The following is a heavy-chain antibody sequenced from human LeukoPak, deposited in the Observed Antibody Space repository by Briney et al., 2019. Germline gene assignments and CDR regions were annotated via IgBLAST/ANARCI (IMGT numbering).Heavy chain of an antibody. CDR3: ARGRFWSGYHNRDAFDI. CDR1: GGPFSGYY. Sequence: PSETLSLTCAVYGGPFSGYYWSWIRQPPGKGLEWIGEINHSGSTNYNPSLKSRVTISVDTSKNQFSLKLSSVTAADTAVYYCARGRFWSGYHNRDAFDIWGQGTMVTVSS. D-gene: IGHD3-3*01. CDR2: INHSGST. J-gene: IGHJ3*02. V-gene: IGHV4-34*01.